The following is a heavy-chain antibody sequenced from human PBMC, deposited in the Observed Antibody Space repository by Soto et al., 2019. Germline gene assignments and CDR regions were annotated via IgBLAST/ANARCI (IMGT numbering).Heavy chain of an antibody. Sequence: PSETLSLTCTVSGGSISSGGYYWSWIRQHPGKGLEWIGYIYYSGSTYYNPSLKSRVTISVDTSKNQFSLKLSSVTPADTAVYYCARSLNYYYGSGIYFDYRDQGTLVTVSS. J-gene: IGHJ4*02. CDR3: ARSLNYYYGSGIYFDY. V-gene: IGHV4-31*03. CDR2: IYYSGST. CDR1: GGSISSGGYY. D-gene: IGHD3-10*01.